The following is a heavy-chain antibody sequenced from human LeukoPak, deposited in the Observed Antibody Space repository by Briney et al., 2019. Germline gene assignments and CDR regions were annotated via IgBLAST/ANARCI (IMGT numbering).Heavy chain of an antibody. CDR3: AKDRHYYDSSGLLKGFYFDS. Sequence: GGSLRLSCAASGFILSDSYMNWVRQAPGKGLEWVSVIYAGGSSNYADTVKGRFTISRDNSKNILYLQMNTLGAEDTAIYYCAKDRHYYDSSGLLKGFYFDSWGQGTLVTVSA. V-gene: IGHV3-66*01. CDR2: IYAGGSS. CDR1: GFILSDSY. D-gene: IGHD3-22*01. J-gene: IGHJ4*02.